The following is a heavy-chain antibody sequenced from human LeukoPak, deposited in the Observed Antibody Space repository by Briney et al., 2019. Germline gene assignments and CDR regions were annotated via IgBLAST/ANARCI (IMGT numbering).Heavy chain of an antibody. CDR2: IWYDGNNK. Sequence: GGSLRLSCAASGFNFFSYGMHWVRQAPGKGLEWVAAIWYDGNNKYYADSVKGRFTISRENSKNTLYLQMNSLRVEDTAVYYCASGVRGSSHSFDIWGQGTAVTVSS. CDR1: GFNFFSYG. V-gene: IGHV3-33*01. CDR3: ASGVRGSSHSFDI. D-gene: IGHD3-10*01. J-gene: IGHJ3*02.